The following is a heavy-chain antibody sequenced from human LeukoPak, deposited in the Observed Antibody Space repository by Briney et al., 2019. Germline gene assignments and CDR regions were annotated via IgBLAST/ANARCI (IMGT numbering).Heavy chain of an antibody. Sequence: SETLSLTCTLSRGCISSPTYYWPWIRQPPGQELECSKTIHHSGSTYDTPSLKSRFTMAVDTNKNQFFLNLSSVTAADTAVYYWARLGGYHAPADYWGQGTLVTVSS. CDR1: RGCISSPTYY. CDR3: ARLGGYHAPADY. J-gene: IGHJ4*02. D-gene: IGHD3-16*02. V-gene: IGHV4-39*01. CDR2: IHHSGST.